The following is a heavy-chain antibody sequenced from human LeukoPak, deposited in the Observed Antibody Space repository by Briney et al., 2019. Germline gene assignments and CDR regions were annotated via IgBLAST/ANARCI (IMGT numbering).Heavy chain of an antibody. D-gene: IGHD2-2*02. CDR3: ARVGPALNGKYCSSTSCYTKNVFFDY. V-gene: IGHV1-69*13. CDR1: GGTFSSYA. J-gene: IGHJ4*02. CDR2: IIPIFGTA. Sequence: ALVKVSCEASGGTFSSYAISWVRQAPGQGLEWMGGIIPIFGTANYAQKFQGRVTITADESTSTAYMELSSLRSEDTAVYYCARVGPALNGKYCSSTSCYTKNVFFDYWGQGTLVTVSS.